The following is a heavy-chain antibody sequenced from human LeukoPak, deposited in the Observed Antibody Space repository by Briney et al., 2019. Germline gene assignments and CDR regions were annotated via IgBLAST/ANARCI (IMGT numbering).Heavy chain of an antibody. CDR1: GGTFSSYA. CDR3: ARDRRYCSGGRCPTDY. D-gene: IGHD2-15*01. Sequence: GASVKVSCKASGGTFSSYAISWVRQAPGQGLEWMGRIIPILGIANYAQKFQGRVTITADKSTSTAYMELSSLRSEDTAEYYCARDRRYCSGGRCPTDYWGQGTLVTVSS. V-gene: IGHV1-69*04. J-gene: IGHJ4*02. CDR2: IIPILGIA.